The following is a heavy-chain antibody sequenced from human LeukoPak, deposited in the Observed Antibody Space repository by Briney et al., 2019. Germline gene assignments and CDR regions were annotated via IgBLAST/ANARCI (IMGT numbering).Heavy chain of an antibody. CDR2: INPSGGST. D-gene: IGHD3-22*01. CDR1: GYTFTSYY. V-gene: IGHV1-46*01. Sequence: ASVKVSCKASGYTFTSYYMHWVRQAPGQGLEWMGIINPSGGSTNYAQKFQGRVTITADKSTSTAYMELSSLRSEDTAVYYCSGGYYYDSSGYSSWGQGTLVTVSS. CDR3: SGGYYYDSSGYSS. J-gene: IGHJ4*02.